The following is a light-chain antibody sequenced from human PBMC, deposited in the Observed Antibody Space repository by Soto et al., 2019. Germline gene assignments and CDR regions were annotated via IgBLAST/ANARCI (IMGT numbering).Light chain of an antibody. CDR2: GAS. CDR3: HQYTSPPWT. Sequence: EIVLTQSPGTLSLSPGERATLSCRASQSVPGNYLAWFQQKPGQAPRLLIFGASSRAPAIPDRFSGSGSGTDFSVTISRPESEDLAIYYCHQYTSPPWTVGQGTRVE. CDR1: QSVPGNY. V-gene: IGKV3-20*01. J-gene: IGKJ1*01.